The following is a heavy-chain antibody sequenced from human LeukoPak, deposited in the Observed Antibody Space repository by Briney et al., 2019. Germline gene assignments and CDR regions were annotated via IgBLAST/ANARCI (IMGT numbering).Heavy chain of an antibody. J-gene: IGHJ4*02. CDR2: IKQDGSEK. CDR1: GFTFSTYS. D-gene: IGHD2/OR15-2a*01. CDR3: ARGPTRANSTDY. V-gene: IGHV3-7*01. Sequence: GGSLRLSCAASGFTFSTYSMNWVRQAPGKGLEWVANIKQDGSEKYYVDSVKGRFTISRDNAKNSLYLQMNSLRAEDTAVYYCARGPTRANSTDYWGQGALVTVSS.